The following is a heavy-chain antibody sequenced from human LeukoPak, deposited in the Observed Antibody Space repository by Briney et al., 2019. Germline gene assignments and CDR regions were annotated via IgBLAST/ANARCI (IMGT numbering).Heavy chain of an antibody. CDR1: GFTFSSYA. Sequence: GGSLRLSCAASGFTFSSYAMSWVRQAPGKGLEWVSAISGSGGSTYYADSVKGRFTISRDNSKNTLYLQMNSLRAEDTAVYYCAKAPYIAVAGPYYFDYWGQGTLVTASS. CDR2: ISGSGGST. J-gene: IGHJ4*02. CDR3: AKAPYIAVAGPYYFDY. V-gene: IGHV3-23*01. D-gene: IGHD6-19*01.